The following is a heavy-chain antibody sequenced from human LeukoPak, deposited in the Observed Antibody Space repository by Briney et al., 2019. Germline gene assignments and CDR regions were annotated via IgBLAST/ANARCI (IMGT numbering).Heavy chain of an antibody. CDR3: AYSSSWADFDY. J-gene: IGHJ4*02. CDR2: IKHDGTEK. CDR1: GFTFSSYW. V-gene: IGHV3-7*01. Sequence: PGGSLRLSCAASGFTFSSYWMSWVRQAPGKGLEWVANIKHDGTEKYSVDSVKGRFTISRDNAKNSLYLQMNSLRAEDTAVYYCAYSSSWADFDYWSQGTLVTVSS. D-gene: IGHD6-13*01.